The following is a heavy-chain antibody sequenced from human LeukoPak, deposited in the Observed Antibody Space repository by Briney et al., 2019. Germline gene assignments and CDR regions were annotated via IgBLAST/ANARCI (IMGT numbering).Heavy chain of an antibody. Sequence: PGGSLRLSCAASGFTFSIYAMTWVRQAPGKGLEWVSGISGGSTYYADSVKGRFTISRDNAKNSLYLQMNSLRAEDTAVYYCARHVVAVGFDYWGQGTLVTVSS. CDR2: ISGGST. D-gene: IGHD3-22*01. CDR3: ARHVVAVGFDY. V-gene: IGHV3-23*01. J-gene: IGHJ4*02. CDR1: GFTFSIYA.